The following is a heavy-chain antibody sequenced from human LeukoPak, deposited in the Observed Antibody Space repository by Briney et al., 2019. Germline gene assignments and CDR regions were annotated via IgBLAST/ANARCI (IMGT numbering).Heavy chain of an antibody. V-gene: IGHV4-39*01. Sequence: PSETLSLTCTVSGGSLSSSSYYWGWIRQPPGKGLEWIGSIYYSGSTYYNPSLKSRVTISVDTSKNQFSLKLSSVTAADTAVYYCARQAVIAAAFDYWGQGTLVTVSS. CDR2: IYYSGST. CDR1: GGSLSSSSYY. J-gene: IGHJ4*02. CDR3: ARQAVIAAAFDY. D-gene: IGHD2-15*01.